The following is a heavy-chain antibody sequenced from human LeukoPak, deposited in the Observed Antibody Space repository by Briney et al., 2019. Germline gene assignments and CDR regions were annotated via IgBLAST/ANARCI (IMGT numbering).Heavy chain of an antibody. V-gene: IGHV4-59*08. Sequence: SETLSLTCAVSGISITNYYWSWIRQPPGEGLEWIGYISNSGNTNYNPSLKSRVTISLDTSKNQFSLKVSTVTAADTAVYYCARHGARMTEKAAFDIWGQGTMIIVSS. CDR3: ARHGARMTEKAAFDI. J-gene: IGHJ3*02. CDR2: ISNSGNT. D-gene: IGHD1-14*01. CDR1: GISITNYY.